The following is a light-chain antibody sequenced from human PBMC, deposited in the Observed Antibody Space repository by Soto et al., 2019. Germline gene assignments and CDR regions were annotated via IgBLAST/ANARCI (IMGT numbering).Light chain of an antibody. CDR2: GAS. CDR3: QQYGSSRT. V-gene: IGKV3-20*01. CDR1: ETVNSNY. Sequence: EVVMTQSPATLSVSPGERATLSCRASETVNSNYLAWYQQKRGQAPRLLIYGASRRATGIPDRFSGSGSGTDFTLTITRLEPEDFAVYYCQQYGSSRTFGQGTKVDI. J-gene: IGKJ1*01.